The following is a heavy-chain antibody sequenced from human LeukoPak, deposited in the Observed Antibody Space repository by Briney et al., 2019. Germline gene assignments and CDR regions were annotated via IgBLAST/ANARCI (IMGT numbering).Heavy chain of an antibody. CDR2: ITASGTRT. CDR3: AKRPSCVDP. J-gene: IGHJ5*02. Sequence: PGGPLRLSCSASGFTFASYLMTCVPQAPGKGLEWVSSITASGTRTYYADLEKGQHIISHDNSLILLDPQLNSLRAEDTAVYYCAKRPSCVDPWGQGTLVTVSS. D-gene: IGHD2-21*01. CDR1: GFTFASYL. V-gene: IGHV3-23*01.